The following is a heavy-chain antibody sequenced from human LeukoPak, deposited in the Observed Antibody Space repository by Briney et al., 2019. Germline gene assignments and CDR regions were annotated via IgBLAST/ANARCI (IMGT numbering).Heavy chain of an antibody. V-gene: IGHV4-59*01. Sequence: SETLSLTCTVSGGSINSYYWSWIRQPPGKGLEWIGYIYYSGSTNYNPSLKSRVTISVDTSKNQFSLKLSSVTAADTAVYYCASFTYHYDSSGYPSAEYFQHWGQGTLVTVSS. D-gene: IGHD3-22*01. CDR2: IYYSGST. J-gene: IGHJ1*01. CDR1: GGSINSYY. CDR3: ASFTYHYDSSGYPSAEYFQH.